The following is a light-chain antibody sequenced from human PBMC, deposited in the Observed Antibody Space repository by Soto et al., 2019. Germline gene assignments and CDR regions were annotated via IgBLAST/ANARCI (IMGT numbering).Light chain of an antibody. CDR3: QRYNSYYT. Sequence: DIQMTQSPSTLSASVGDRVTITCRASQSISSCLVGYQQKPGKAPKLLLYDASSLKSAVQSRVSGCGSGTEFTLTSSSLQPDAFATYYCQRYNSYYTFGQGTKLEIK. J-gene: IGKJ2*01. V-gene: IGKV1-5*01. CDR2: DAS. CDR1: QSISSC.